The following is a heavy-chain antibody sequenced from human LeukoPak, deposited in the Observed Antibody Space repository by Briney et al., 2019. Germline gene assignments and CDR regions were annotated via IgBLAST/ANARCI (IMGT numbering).Heavy chain of an antibody. Sequence: GGSLRLSCAASGFTFSSHAMNWVRQAPGKGLEWVANIKQDGGVIQYVDSVKGRFTIFRDNAKNSLYLQMNSLRVDDTAVYYCTGERIESAFDIWGQGTLVSVSS. CDR1: GFTFSSHA. J-gene: IGHJ3*02. V-gene: IGHV3-7*01. CDR2: IKQDGGVI. D-gene: IGHD2-15*01. CDR3: TGERIESAFDI.